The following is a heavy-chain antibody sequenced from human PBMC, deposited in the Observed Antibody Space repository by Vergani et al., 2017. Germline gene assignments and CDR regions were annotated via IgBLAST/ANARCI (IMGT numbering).Heavy chain of an antibody. D-gene: IGHD4-11*01. CDR2: IDQTGRP. CDR1: GGSFTSYH. Sequence: QVQLQQWGGGLLKPSETLSLTCVVNGGSFTSYHWTWIRQSPGEGLEWVGDIDQTGRPDYNPSLKSRLTVSVDKSRNQFSLTLNSVTATDTAIYFCARVNTETNGHLYYYYYMDVWGQGTAVTVS. J-gene: IGHJ6*03. V-gene: IGHV4-34*01. CDR3: ARVNTETNGHLYYYYYMDV.